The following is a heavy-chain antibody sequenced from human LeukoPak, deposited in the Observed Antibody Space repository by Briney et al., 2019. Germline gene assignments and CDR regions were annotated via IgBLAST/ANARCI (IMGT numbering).Heavy chain of an antibody. Sequence: GGSLRLSCAASGFTFSGYAMSWVRQAPEKGLEWVSAISGSGGSTYYADSAKGRFTISRDNSKNTLYLQMNSLRAEDTAVYYCAKLAAAGLDYWGQGTLVTVSS. CDR2: ISGSGGST. CDR1: GFTFSGYA. CDR3: AKLAAAGLDY. J-gene: IGHJ4*02. D-gene: IGHD6-13*01. V-gene: IGHV3-23*01.